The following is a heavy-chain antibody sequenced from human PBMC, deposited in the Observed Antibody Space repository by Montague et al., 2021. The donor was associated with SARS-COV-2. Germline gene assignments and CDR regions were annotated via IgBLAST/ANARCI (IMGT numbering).Heavy chain of an antibody. CDR1: GFTFGDYG. V-gene: IGHV3-20*04. CDR2: INWNGGST. CDR3: ARGIVGATVPLDYYYGMDD. D-gene: IGHD1-26*01. J-gene: IGHJ6*02. Sequence: SLRLSCAASGFTFGDYGMSWVRQAPGKGLEWVSGINWNGGSTRYADSVKGRFTISRDNVKNSLYMQMNSLRAEDTALYYCARGIVGATVPLDYYYGMDDWGQGTTVTVSS.